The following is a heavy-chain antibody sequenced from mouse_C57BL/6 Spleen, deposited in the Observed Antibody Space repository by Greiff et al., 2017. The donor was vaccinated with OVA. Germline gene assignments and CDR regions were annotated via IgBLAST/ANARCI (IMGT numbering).Heavy chain of an antibody. CDR1: GYTFTSYW. CDR3: NWGYFDV. J-gene: IGHJ1*03. Sequence: QVQLQQPGAELVKPGASVKLSCKASGYTFTSYWMQWVKQRPGQGLEWIGEIDPSDSYTNYNQKFKGKATLTVDTSSSTAYMQLSSLTSEDSAVYYCNWGYFDVWGTGTTVTVSS. CDR2: IDPSDSYT. D-gene: IGHD4-1*01. V-gene: IGHV1-50*01.